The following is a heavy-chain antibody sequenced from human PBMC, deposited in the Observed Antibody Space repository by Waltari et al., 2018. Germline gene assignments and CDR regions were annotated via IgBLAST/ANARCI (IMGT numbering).Heavy chain of an antibody. CDR3: TTGDYYDSSGYFTDDY. CDR2: IKSKTDGGKT. J-gene: IGHJ4*02. CDR1: GFTFSNAW. Sequence: EVQLVESGGGLVKPGGSLRLSCAASGFTFSNAWMNWVRQAPGKGLEWVGRIKSKTDGGKTDYAAPVKGRFTISRDDSKNTLYLQMNSLKTEDTAVYYCTTGDYYDSSGYFTDDYWGQGTLVTVSS. D-gene: IGHD3-22*01. V-gene: IGHV3-15*07.